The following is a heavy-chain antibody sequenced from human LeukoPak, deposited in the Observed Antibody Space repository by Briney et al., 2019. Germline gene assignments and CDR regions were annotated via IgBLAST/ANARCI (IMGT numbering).Heavy chain of an antibody. V-gene: IGHV3-23*01. CDR2: ISGSGGST. CDR3: AKVRNLSPGGYFDY. CDR1: GFTFSSFA. J-gene: IGHJ4*02. D-gene: IGHD1-14*01. Sequence: PGGSLRLSCAASGFTFSSFAMSWVRQAPGKGLEWVSAISGSGGSTYYADSVKGRFTISRDNSKNTLYLQMNSLRAEDTAVYYCAKVRNLSPGGYFDYWGQGTLVTVSS.